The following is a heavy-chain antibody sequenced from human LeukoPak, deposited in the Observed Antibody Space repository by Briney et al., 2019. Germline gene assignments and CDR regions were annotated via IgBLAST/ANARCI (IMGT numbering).Heavy chain of an antibody. Sequence: ASVKVSCKASGYTFTGCYMHWVRQAPGQGREWMGRINPNSGGTNYAQKFQGRVTMTRDTSISTAYMELSRLRSDDTAVYYCARSLITTFKDRLSIDYWGEGTLVTVSS. CDR3: ARSLITTFKDRLSIDY. CDR1: GYTFTGCY. CDR2: INPNSGGT. J-gene: IGHJ4*02. V-gene: IGHV1-2*06. D-gene: IGHD3-22*01.